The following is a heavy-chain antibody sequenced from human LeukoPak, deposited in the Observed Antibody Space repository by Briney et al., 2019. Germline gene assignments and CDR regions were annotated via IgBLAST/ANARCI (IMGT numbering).Heavy chain of an antibody. D-gene: IGHD2-2*01. V-gene: IGHV3-30*02. CDR3: AKDAGSSTSWYAFDI. CDR2: IRYDGSNK. CDR1: GFTFSSYG. Sequence: PGGSLRLSCAASGFTFSSYGMHWVRQAPGKGLEWVAFIRYDGSNKYYADSVKGRFTISRDNSKNTLYLQMNSLRAEDTAVYYCAKDAGSSTSWYAFDIWGQGTMVTVSS. J-gene: IGHJ3*02.